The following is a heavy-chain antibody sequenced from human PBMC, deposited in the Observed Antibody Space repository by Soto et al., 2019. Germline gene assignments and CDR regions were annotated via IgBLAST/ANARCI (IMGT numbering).Heavy chain of an antibody. CDR1: GFTFSSYA. J-gene: IGHJ6*03. V-gene: IGHV3-53*05. Sequence: TGGSLRLSCAASGFTFSSYAMSWVRQAPGKGLEGLVSVIYAGGSTYYADSVKGRFTISRDNSKNTLYLQMNSLRAEDTAVYYCARAGEYCSAGTCYPAAMDVWGKGTAVTVSS. CDR2: IYAGGST. D-gene: IGHD2-15*01. CDR3: ARAGEYCSAGTCYPAAMDV.